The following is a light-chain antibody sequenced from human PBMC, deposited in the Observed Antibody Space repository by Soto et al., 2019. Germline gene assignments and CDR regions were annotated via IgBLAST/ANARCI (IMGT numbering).Light chain of an antibody. J-gene: IGKJ4*01. V-gene: IGKV1-12*01. CDR3: QQGNSFPLT. CDR2: TAS. Sequence: DIHMTQSPSSVSASVGDRVTITCRASQGISTWLAWYQQKPGEAPRLLIYTASTSHSGVPSRFSGSGSGTDFTLTITNLQPEDFATYYCQQGNSFPLTFGGGTKVEIK. CDR1: QGISTW.